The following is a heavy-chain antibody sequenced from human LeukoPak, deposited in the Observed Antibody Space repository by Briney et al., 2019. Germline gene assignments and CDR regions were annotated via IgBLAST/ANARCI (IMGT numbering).Heavy chain of an antibody. CDR2: IKNSGIT. CDR3: ATRRSGSYFEY. Sequence: PSETLSLTCTVSGGSVTTSTYYWGWIRQPPGKGLEWIGTIKNSGITHYNPSLKSRLTMSVDTSKNQFSLKLNSVTAADTAVYYCATRRSGSYFEYWGQGILVTVSS. CDR1: GGSVTTSTYY. V-gene: IGHV4-39*01. D-gene: IGHD1-26*01. J-gene: IGHJ4*02.